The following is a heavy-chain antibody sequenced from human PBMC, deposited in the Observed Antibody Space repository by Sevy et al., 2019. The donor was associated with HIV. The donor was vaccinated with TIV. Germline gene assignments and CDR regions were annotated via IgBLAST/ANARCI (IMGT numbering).Heavy chain of an antibody. V-gene: IGHV3-23*01. CDR1: GSTFSSYA. CDR2: ISGSGGST. D-gene: IGHD3-9*01. CDR3: AKAGNFDWLLPLLFYFDY. J-gene: IGHJ4*02. Sequence: GGSLRLSCAASGSTFSSYAMSWVRQAPGKGLEWVSAISGSGGSTYYADSVKGRFTISRDNSKNTLYLQMNSLRAEDTAVYYCAKAGNFDWLLPLLFYFDYWGQGTLVTVSS.